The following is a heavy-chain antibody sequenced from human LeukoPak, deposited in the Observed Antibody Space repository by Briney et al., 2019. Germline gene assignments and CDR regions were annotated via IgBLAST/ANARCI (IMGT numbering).Heavy chain of an antibody. CDR2: ITAIDGRT. J-gene: IGHJ4*02. D-gene: IGHD6-13*01. CDR1: GFTFSSTT. Sequence: GGSLRLSCVASGFTFSSTTMGWVRQAPGRGLEWVSSITAIDGRTYYADSVRGRFTISRDNSKNTVYLQPNSLRAGDTAIYYCTKDRRGPAAGTWYFDSWGQGTLVTVSS. CDR3: TKDRRGPAAGTWYFDS. V-gene: IGHV3-23*01.